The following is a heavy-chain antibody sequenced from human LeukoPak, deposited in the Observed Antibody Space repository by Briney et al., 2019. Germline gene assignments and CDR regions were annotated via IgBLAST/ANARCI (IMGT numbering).Heavy chain of an antibody. J-gene: IGHJ4*02. CDR1: GLTFSSHW. V-gene: IGHV3-30*18. Sequence: GGSLRLSCAASGLTFSSHWMHWVRQAPGKGLEWVAVISYDGSNKYYADSVKGRFTISRDNSKNTLYLQMNSLRAEDTAVYYCAKDFYDFWSGPTPPFDYWGQGTLVTVSS. D-gene: IGHD3-3*01. CDR2: ISYDGSNK. CDR3: AKDFYDFWSGPTPPFDY.